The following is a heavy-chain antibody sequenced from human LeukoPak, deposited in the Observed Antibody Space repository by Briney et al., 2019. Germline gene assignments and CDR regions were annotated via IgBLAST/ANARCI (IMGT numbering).Heavy chain of an antibody. D-gene: IGHD3-3*01. CDR3: ARGVPDYDFWSGYFS. CDR2: IYYSGST. Sequence: PSETLSLTCTVSGGSISSSSYYWGWIRQPPGKGLERIGSIYYSGSTYYNPSLKSRVTISVDTSKNQFSLKLSSVTAADTAVYYCARGVPDYDFWSGYFSWGQGTLVTVSS. J-gene: IGHJ4*02. CDR1: GGSISSSSYY. V-gene: IGHV4-39*07.